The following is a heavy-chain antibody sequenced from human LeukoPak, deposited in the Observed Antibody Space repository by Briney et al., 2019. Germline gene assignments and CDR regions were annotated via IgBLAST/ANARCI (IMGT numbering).Heavy chain of an antibody. CDR2: ISSGGKYI. CDR1: EFTFRTYS. CDR3: ARDYSSSSRAFDI. J-gene: IGHJ3*02. D-gene: IGHD6-6*01. Sequence: GGSLRLSCAASEFTFRTYSMNWVRQAPGKGLEWVSSISSGGKYIYYADSVKGRFTISRDNAKNSLYLQMNSLRAEDTAVYYCARDYSSSSRAFDIWGQGTMVTVSS. V-gene: IGHV3-21*01.